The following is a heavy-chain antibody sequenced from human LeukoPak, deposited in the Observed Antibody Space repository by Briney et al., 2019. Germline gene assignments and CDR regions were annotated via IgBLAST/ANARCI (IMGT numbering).Heavy chain of an antibody. CDR2: IYSGGST. CDR1: GFTVSSNY. Sequence: GGSLRLSCAASGFTVSSNYMSWVRQAPGKGLEWVSVIYSGGSTYYADSVKGQFTISRDNSKNTLYLQMNSLRAEDTAVYYCARLGSEGDCSSTSCSVDYWGQGTLVTVSS. D-gene: IGHD2-2*01. CDR3: ARLGSEGDCSSTSCSVDY. V-gene: IGHV3-53*01. J-gene: IGHJ4*02.